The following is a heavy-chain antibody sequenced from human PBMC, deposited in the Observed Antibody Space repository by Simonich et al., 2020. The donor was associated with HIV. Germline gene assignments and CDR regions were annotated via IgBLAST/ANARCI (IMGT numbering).Heavy chain of an antibody. J-gene: IGHJ3*02. CDR3: ARSGGSSSDAFDI. Sequence: EVQLVESGGGLVQPGGSLRLSCAASGFTYSGYGMHWVSQDQGKGLVWVSRIKRDGSSTSYADSVKGRFTISRDNAKNTLYLQMNSQRAEDTAVYYCARSGGSSSDAFDIWGQGTMVTVSS. D-gene: IGHD6-6*01. CDR2: IKRDGSST. CDR1: GFTYSGYG. V-gene: IGHV3-74*01.